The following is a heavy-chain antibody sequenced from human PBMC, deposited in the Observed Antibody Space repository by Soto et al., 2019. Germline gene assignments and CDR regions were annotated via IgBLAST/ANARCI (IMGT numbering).Heavy chain of an antibody. J-gene: IGHJ5*02. CDR1: GFTFSSYE. D-gene: IGHD3-22*01. CDR2: ISSSVSTI. CDR3: ARGSDYYDSSGYYFDP. V-gene: IGHV3-48*03. Sequence: PWGSLRLSCAASGFTFSSYEMNCVRQAPWKGLEWVSYISSSVSTIYYADSVKGRFTISRDNAKNSLYLQMNSLRAEDTAVYYCARGSDYYDSSGYYFDPWGQGTLVTVSS.